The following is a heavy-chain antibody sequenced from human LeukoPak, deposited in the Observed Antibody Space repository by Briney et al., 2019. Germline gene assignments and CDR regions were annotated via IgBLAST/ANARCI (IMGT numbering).Heavy chain of an antibody. CDR3: ARLRTNTEN. CDR2: MKPDGSEK. J-gene: IGHJ4*02. Sequence: GGSLRLSCAASGFVFSSYWMFWVRQAPGKGLESVAYMKPDGSEKYYVDSVKGRFSISRDNAKSSLYLQMNSLRAEDTAVYYCARLRTNTENWGQGAPVTVSS. V-gene: IGHV3-7*01. D-gene: IGHD3-16*01. CDR1: GFVFSSYW.